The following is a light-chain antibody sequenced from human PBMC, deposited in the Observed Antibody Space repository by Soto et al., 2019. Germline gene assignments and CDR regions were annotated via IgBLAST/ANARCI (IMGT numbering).Light chain of an antibody. J-gene: IGKJ4*01. CDR2: SAS. V-gene: IGKV3-20*01. CDR1: QSVSSN. CDR3: QQYGKSPLT. Sequence: EILMTQSPSTLSVAPGEICPLSFGASQSVSSNLAWYQQKPGQAPRLLFYSASSRVSGIPDRFTASGSGTDFTLTISRLEPEDFAVYICQQYGKSPLTFGGGTKVDI.